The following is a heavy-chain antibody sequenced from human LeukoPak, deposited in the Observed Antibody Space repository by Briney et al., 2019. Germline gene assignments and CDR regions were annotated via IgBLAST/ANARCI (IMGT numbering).Heavy chain of an antibody. J-gene: IGHJ6*03. CDR1: GYTFTGYY. CDR3: ARAYSYGRYYYYYMDV. CDR2: INPNSGGT. D-gene: IGHD5-18*01. V-gene: IGHV1-2*02. Sequence: EASVKVSCKASGYTFTGYYMHWVRQAPGQGLEWMGWINPNSGGTNYAQKFQGRVTMTRDTSISTAYMELSRLRSDDTAVYYCARAYSYGRYYYYYMDVWGKGTTVTVSS.